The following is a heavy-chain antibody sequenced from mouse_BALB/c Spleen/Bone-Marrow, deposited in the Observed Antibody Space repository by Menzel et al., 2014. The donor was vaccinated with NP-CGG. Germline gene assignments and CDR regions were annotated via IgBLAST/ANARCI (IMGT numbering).Heavy chain of an antibody. J-gene: IGHJ4*01. CDR1: GYTFTSYW. V-gene: IGHV1S16*01. CDR2: INPSNGGT. D-gene: IGHD1-1*01. CDR3: TYMGYYGSSYAMDY. Sequence: QVHVKQSGAELVKPGASVKLSCKASGYTFTSYWMHWVKLRPGQGFEWIGEINPSNGGTNYNEKFKRKATLTVDKSSGTAYMQLSSLTSEDSAVYYCTYMGYYGSSYAMDYWGQGTSVTVSS.